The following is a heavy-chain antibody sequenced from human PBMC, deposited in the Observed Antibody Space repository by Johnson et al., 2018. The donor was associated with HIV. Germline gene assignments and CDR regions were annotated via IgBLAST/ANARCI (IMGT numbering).Heavy chain of an antibody. CDR2: IYSGGST. CDR3: ARAMYTSGWAYDAFDS. V-gene: IGHV3-66*01. D-gene: IGHD6-19*01. Sequence: VQLVESGGGLVQPGGSLRLSCAASGFTVSSNYMSWVRQAPGKGLEWVSVIYSGGSTYYADSVKGRFTISRDNATNSLYLQMNSRRAEYTAGYYCARAMYTSGWAYDAFDSWGQGTKGTVSS. CDR1: GFTVSSNY. J-gene: IGHJ3*02.